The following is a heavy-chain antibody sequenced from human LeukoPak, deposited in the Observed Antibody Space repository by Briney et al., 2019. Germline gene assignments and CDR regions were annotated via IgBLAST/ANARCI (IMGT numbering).Heavy chain of an antibody. J-gene: IGHJ5*02. CDR2: IYYSGST. D-gene: IGHD2-2*01. CDR3: ARHRRYCSTSSCSYNWFDP. V-gene: IGHV4-39*01. Sequence: SETLSLTCTVSGDSISSSTYYWGWIRQPPGKGLEWIGSIYYSGSTYYNPSLESRVTISVDTSKNQFSLKLSSATAADTAVYYCARHRRYCSTSSCSYNWFDPWGQGTLVTVSS. CDR1: GDSISSSTYY.